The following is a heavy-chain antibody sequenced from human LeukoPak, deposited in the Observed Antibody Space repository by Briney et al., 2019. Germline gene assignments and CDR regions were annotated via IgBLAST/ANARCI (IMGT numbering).Heavy chain of an antibody. D-gene: IGHD2-2*01. CDR2: ISGSDAGT. CDR1: GFTFSSYA. J-gene: IGHJ4*02. CDR3: AKGSRGSCSRTYCYPFDY. Sequence: GGSLRLSCAASGFTFSSYAMSWVRQAPGKWLEWVSAISGSDAGTYYADSVKGRFTISRDNSKNTLYLQMNRLRAEDTAVYYCAKGSRGSCSRTYCYPFDYWGQGTLVTVSS. V-gene: IGHV3-23*01.